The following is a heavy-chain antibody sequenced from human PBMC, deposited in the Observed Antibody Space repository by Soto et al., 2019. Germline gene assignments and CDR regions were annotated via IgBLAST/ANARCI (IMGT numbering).Heavy chain of an antibody. J-gene: IGHJ6*02. CDR2: MWYDGSNK. V-gene: IGHV3-33*01. CDR3: ARDSSLYVFLIGYLGSYYYYYYGMDV. Sequence: PGGSLRLSCAASGFTFSSYGMHWVRQAPGKGLEWVAVMWYDGSNKYYADSVKGRFTISRDKSKNTLYLQMNSLRAEDTAVYYCARDSSLYVFLIGYLGSYYYYYYGMDVWGQGTTVTVSS. D-gene: IGHD3-3*01. CDR1: GFTFSSYG.